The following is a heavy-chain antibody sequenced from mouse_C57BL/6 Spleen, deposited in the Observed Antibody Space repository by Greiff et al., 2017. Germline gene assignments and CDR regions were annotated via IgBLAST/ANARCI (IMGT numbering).Heavy chain of an antibody. CDR1: GYTFTSYW. Sequence: VKLQQPGAELVMPGASVKLSCKASGYTFTSYWMHWVKQRPGQGLEWIGEIDPSDSYTNYNQKFKGKSTLTVDKSSSTAYMQLSSLTSEDSAVYYCARGDSSGYRFAYWGQGTLVTVSA. D-gene: IGHD3-2*02. V-gene: IGHV1-69*01. CDR3: ARGDSSGYRFAY. CDR2: IDPSDSYT. J-gene: IGHJ3*01.